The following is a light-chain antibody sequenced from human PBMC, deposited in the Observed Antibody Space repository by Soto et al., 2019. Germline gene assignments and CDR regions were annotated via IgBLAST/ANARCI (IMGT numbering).Light chain of an antibody. CDR3: QQYGSSPLYT. J-gene: IGKJ2*01. Sequence: VLTQSPGTLSLSPGERASLSCRASQSIGSSYLAWYQKKPGQAPRLLIYGASSRAPGIPERFSGSGSGTDFTLTISRLEPEDFAVYYCQQYGSSPLYTFGQGTTLEV. V-gene: IGKV3-20*01. CDR1: QSIGSSY. CDR2: GAS.